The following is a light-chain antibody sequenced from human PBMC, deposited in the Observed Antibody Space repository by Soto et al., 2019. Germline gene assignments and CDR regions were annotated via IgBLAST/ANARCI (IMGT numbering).Light chain of an antibody. Sequence: EIVIYKYRTTPCGFRGEGATLSWRASQSVSRSLAWYQQKPGQAPTLLMSGASNRASGVPVRFSGSGSGKDFTLTRSRLEAVHFELYYCQQCGGSTFRFGLGTRLEIK. CDR3: QQCGGSTFR. CDR2: GAS. J-gene: IGKJ5*01. CDR1: QSVSRS. V-gene: IGKV3-20*01.